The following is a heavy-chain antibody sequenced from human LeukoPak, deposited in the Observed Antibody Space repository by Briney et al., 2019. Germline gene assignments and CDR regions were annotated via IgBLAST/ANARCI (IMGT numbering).Heavy chain of an antibody. Sequence: EASVKVSCKASGGTFSSYAISWVRQAPGQGLEWMGGIIAIFGTANYAQKFQGRVTITADESTSTAYMELSSLRSEDTAGYYCARGLCSSTRCPGDNWFDPRGKGPLVTVAS. V-gene: IGHV1-69*01. CDR1: GGTFSSYA. CDR3: ARGLCSSTRCPGDNWFDP. CDR2: IIAIFGTA. J-gene: IGHJ5*02. D-gene: IGHD2-2*01.